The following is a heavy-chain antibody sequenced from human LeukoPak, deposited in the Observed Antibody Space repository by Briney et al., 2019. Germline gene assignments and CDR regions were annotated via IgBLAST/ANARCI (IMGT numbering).Heavy chain of an antibody. CDR2: INPSGNT. CDR1: GGSFSGYY. Sequence: KPSETLSLTCAVYGGSFSGYYWSWIRQAPGKGLEWIGEINPSGNTNYNPSLKSRVTMSVDTSKNQFSLKLSSVTAADTAVYYCVTEPGYCTGGRCYGGWFDPWGQGTLVTVSS. D-gene: IGHD2-15*01. CDR3: VTEPGYCTGGRCYGGWFDP. V-gene: IGHV4-34*01. J-gene: IGHJ5*02.